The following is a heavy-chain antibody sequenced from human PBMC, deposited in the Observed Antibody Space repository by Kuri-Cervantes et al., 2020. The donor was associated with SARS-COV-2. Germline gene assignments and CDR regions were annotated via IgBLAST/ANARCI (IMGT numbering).Heavy chain of an antibody. V-gene: IGHV1-18*04. CDR1: GYTFTSYG. Sequence: ASVKVSCKASGYTFTSYGISWVRQAPGQGLEWMGWISAYNGNTNYAQKPQGRVTMTTDTSTSTAYMELRSLRSDDTAVYYCARGIVVVPAAIDYLGFDYWGQGTLVTVSS. J-gene: IGHJ4*02. CDR2: ISAYNGNT. D-gene: IGHD2-2*01. CDR3: ARGIVVVPAAIDYLGFDY.